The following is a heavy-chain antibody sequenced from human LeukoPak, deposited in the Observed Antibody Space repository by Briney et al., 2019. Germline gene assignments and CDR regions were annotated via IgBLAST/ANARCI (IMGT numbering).Heavy chain of an antibody. CDR1: GGSISSATYY. CDR2: IYYSGTT. Sequence: PSETLSLTCTVSGGSISSATYYWGWIRQPPGKGLEWIGSIYYSGTTYYNPSLKSRVTISTDTSKNQFSLKLSSVTAADTAVYYCARTMSYYYDGSGYSAFDIWGLGTMVTVSS. CDR3: ARTMSYYYDGSGYSAFDI. J-gene: IGHJ3*02. D-gene: IGHD3-22*01. V-gene: IGHV4-39*07.